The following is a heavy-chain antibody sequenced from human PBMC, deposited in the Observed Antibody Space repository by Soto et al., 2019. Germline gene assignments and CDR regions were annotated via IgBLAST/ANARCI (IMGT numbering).Heavy chain of an antibody. CDR3: ARGMQWLDRGSAFDI. CDR1: GGSFSNYG. V-gene: IGHV1-69*01. CDR2: IIPRLGTA. Sequence: QVQLVQSGAEVTKPGSSVKVSCKAFGGSFSNYGVNWVRQAPGQGLEWLGGIIPRLGTANYAQNFRDRVQITAEEYTTKVYLALTSLTSEDAAVFYCARGMQWLDRGSAFDIWGQGTKLTVSS. J-gene: IGHJ3*02. D-gene: IGHD6-19*01.